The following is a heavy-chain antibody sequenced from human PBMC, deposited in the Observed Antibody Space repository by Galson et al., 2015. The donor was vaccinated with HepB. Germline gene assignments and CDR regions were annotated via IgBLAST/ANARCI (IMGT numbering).Heavy chain of an antibody. J-gene: IGHJ4*02. CDR3: ARGSRFDF. CDR1: GDSVSSHSAA. V-gene: IGHV6-1*01. CDR2: TYYRSKWYT. Sequence: CAISGDSVSSHSAAWNWMRQSPSRGLEWLGRTYYRSKWYTDYAPSVKSRITINPDTSKNQFSLQLNSVTPEDTAVYYCARGSRFDFWGQGILVTVSS. D-gene: IGHD6-13*01.